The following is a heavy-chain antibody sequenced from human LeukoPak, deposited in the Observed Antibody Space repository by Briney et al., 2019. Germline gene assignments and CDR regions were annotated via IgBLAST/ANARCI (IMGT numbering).Heavy chain of an antibody. CDR2: IYHSGST. J-gene: IGHJ4*02. CDR3: ARTSYYYDSSGYPASYYFDY. Sequence: SSETLSLTCTVSGGSISSGGYYWSWIRQHPGKGLEWIGYIYHSGSTYYNPSLKSRVTISVDRSKNQFSLKLSSVTAADTAVYYCARTSYYYDSSGYPASYYFDYWGQGTLVTVSS. V-gene: IGHV4-30-2*01. CDR1: GGSISSGGYY. D-gene: IGHD3-22*01.